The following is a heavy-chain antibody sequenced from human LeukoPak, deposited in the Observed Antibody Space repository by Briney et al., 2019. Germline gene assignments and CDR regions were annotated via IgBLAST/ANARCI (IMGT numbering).Heavy chain of an antibody. Sequence: GGSLRLSCAASGFPFSNYWMHWVRQAPGKGLVWVSRTNNDATSTAYPDSVKGRFTISRDNAKNTLYLQMNSLRVEDTGVYFCSRGYCRGRTCYAPGESWGQGTLVTVSS. D-gene: IGHD3-22*01. J-gene: IGHJ4*02. V-gene: IGHV3-74*01. CDR2: TNNDATST. CDR3: SRGYCRGRTCYAPGES. CDR1: GFPFSNYW.